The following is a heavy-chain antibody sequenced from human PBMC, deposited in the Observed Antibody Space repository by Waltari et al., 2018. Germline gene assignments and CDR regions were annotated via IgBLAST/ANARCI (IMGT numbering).Heavy chain of an antibody. Sequence: QVQLVESGGGVVQPGRSLRLSCAASGFTFSSYGMHWVRQAPGKGLEWVAVIWYDGSNKDYAYSVKGRFTISRDNSKNTLYLQMNSLRAEDTAVYYWAKEEDEFHYFDYWGQGTLVTVSS. CDR1: GFTFSSYG. V-gene: IGHV3-33*06. J-gene: IGHJ4*02. D-gene: IGHD3-10*01. CDR2: IWYDGSNK. CDR3: AKEEDEFHYFDY.